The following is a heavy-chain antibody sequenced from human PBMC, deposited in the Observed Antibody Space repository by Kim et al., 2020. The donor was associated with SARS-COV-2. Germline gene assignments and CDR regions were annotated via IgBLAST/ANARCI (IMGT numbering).Heavy chain of an antibody. V-gene: IGHV3-15*01. D-gene: IGHD3-3*01. CDR1: GFTFSNAW. CDR3: TTLGATIFGVVIPYGMDV. CDR2: IKSKTDGGTT. Sequence: GGSLRLSCAASGFTFSNAWMSWVRQAPGKGLEWVGRIKSKTDGGTTDYAAPVKGRFTISRDDSKNTLYLQMNSLKTEDTAVYYCTTLGATIFGVVIPYGMDVWGQGTTVTVSS. J-gene: IGHJ6*02.